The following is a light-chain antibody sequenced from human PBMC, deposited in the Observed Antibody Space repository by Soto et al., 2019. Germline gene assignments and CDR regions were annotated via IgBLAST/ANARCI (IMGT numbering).Light chain of an antibody. CDR1: SSNIGAGYD. Sequence: VLTQPPSVSGAPGQRVTISCTGSSSNIGAGYDVHWYQQLPGTAPKLLIYGNSNRPSGVPDRFSGSKSGTSASLAITGLQAEDEADYYCQSYDSSLSGSYVFGTGTKVTV. V-gene: IGLV1-40*01. CDR3: QSYDSSLSGSYV. CDR2: GNS. J-gene: IGLJ1*01.